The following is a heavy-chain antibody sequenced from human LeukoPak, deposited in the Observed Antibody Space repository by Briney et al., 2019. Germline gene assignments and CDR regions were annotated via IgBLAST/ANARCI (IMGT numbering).Heavy chain of an antibody. CDR2: IIPIFGTA. CDR3: ATGGATVHYYGMDV. V-gene: IGHV1-69*13. D-gene: IGHD1-26*01. J-gene: IGHJ6*02. Sequence: SVKVSCRASGGTFSSYAISWVRQAPGQGLEWMGGIIPIFGTANYAQKFQGRVTITADESTSTAYMELSSLRSEDTAVYYCATGGATVHYYGMDVWGQGTTVTVSS. CDR1: GGTFSSYA.